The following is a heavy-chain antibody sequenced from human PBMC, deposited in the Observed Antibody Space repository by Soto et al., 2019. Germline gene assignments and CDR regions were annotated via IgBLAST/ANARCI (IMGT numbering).Heavy chain of an antibody. CDR3: ARDRRELPSDY. V-gene: IGHV4-39*07. D-gene: IGHD1-26*01. CDR2: VHYSGST. J-gene: IGHJ4*02. Sequence: SETLSLTCTVSGGSICGSSYYWGWIRQPPGKGLECIGSVHYSGSTDYNPSLKSRVTISVDTSKNQFSLKLSSVTAADTAVYYCARDRRELPSDYWGQGTLVTVSS. CDR1: GGSICGSSYY.